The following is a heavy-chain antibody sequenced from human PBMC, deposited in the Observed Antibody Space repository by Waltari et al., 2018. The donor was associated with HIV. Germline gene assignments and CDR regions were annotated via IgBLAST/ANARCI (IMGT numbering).Heavy chain of an antibody. CDR1: GFTFSHFS. CDR2: FWSDGAEI. CDR3: ARGYSSSRWIPLYH. V-gene: IGHV3-33*01. Sequence: QVQLVESGGGVVQPGTSLTLSCAVSGFTFSHFSLHWVRQSPGKRREWLAVFWSDGAEISYADSVKGRFTISKDSSQKTLYLHLTSLRAEDTALYYCARGYSSSRWIPLYHWGRGTLVTVSS. J-gene: IGHJ4*02. D-gene: IGHD6-6*01.